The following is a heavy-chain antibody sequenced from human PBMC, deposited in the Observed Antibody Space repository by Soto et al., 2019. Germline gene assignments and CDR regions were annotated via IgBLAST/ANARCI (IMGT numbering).Heavy chain of an antibody. D-gene: IGHD3-10*01. CDR1: GYTFTDYY. Sequence: QVQLVQSGAEVKKPGASVKVSCKASGYTFTDYYMHWVRQAPGQRLEWMGWINPNSGTTNYAQKFQGWVTMTRYPSITTVYMEVSRLRSDDTAVYYCARVPRGVYYGMDVWGQGTTVTVSS. CDR2: INPNSGTT. J-gene: IGHJ6*02. V-gene: IGHV1-2*04. CDR3: ARVPRGVYYGMDV.